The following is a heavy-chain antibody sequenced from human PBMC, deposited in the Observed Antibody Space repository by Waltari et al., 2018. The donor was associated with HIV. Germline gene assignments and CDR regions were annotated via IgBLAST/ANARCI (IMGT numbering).Heavy chain of an antibody. CDR3: ARHGFKSSGSDYTGRSGNWFDP. D-gene: IGHD4-17*01. CDR1: GGSFSNYY. CDR2: ISHSGRT. V-gene: IGHV4-34*01. J-gene: IGHJ5*02. Sequence: QVQLQQWGAGLLKPSETLSLTCAVYGGSFSNYYWSWIRQPPGKGLEWIGEISHSGRTNYNPSLKSRLTISVDTSKKQFSLNVTSVTGADTAVYYCARHGFKSSGSDYTGRSGNWFDPWGQGTLVTVSS.